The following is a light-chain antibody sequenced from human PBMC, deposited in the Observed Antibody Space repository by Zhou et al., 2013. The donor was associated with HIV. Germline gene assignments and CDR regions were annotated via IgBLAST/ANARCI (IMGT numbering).Light chain of an antibody. CDR2: AAS. J-gene: IGKJ4*01. CDR1: QGISNH. CDR3: QQYNSYPLT. V-gene: IGKV1-16*01. Sequence: DIQMTQSPSSLSASVGDRVTITCRASQGISNHLAWFQQKPGKAPKSLIYAASSLQSGSRQDSAAVDLGQISLSPSAACSLKILLTYYCQQYNSYPLTFGGGTKVEDQT.